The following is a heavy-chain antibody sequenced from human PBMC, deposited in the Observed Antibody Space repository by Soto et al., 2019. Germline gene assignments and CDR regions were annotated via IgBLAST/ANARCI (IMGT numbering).Heavy chain of an antibody. CDR3: AKNADFWIWGMDV. J-gene: IGHJ6*02. V-gene: IGHV3-23*01. CDR2: ISSSGDGT. D-gene: IGHD3-3*01. Sequence: PGGSLRLSCAASGFTFNTYAMTWVRQAPGKGLEWVSIISSSGDGTYYVDSVKGRFTISRDNSRNTLNLQMNNLRAEDTAVYYCAKNADFWIWGMDVWGQGTPFTVSS. CDR1: GFTFNTYA.